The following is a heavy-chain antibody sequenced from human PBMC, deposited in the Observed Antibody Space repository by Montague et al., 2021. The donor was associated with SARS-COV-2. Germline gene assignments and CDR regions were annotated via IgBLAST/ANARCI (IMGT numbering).Heavy chain of an antibody. D-gene: IGHD1-26*01. V-gene: IGHV3-23*01. Sequence: SLRLSCAASGFTSSSYAMTWVRHTPGKGLEWVSSISGDDDVTYHADSVRGRFTISRDNPKNTLYMEMNDLRVEDTALYYCAKGGRHPRDPFDIWGQGTTVSVSA. J-gene: IGHJ3*02. CDR1: GFTSSSYA. CDR3: AKGGRHPRDPFDI. CDR2: ISGDDDVT.